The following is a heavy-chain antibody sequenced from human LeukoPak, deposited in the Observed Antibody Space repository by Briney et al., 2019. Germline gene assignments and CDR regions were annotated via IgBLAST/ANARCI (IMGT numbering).Heavy chain of an antibody. J-gene: IGHJ6*03. CDR1: GFTFSSHW. D-gene: IGHD6-13*01. CDR3: ARIRAGIAATGNYYYYMDV. Sequence: PGGSLRLSCAASGFTFSSHWMSWVRQAPGKGLEWVANIKQDGSEKYYVDSVKGRFTISRDNAKNSLYLQMNSLRAEDTAVYYCARIRAGIAATGNYYYYMDVWGKGTTVTVSS. CDR2: IKQDGSEK. V-gene: IGHV3-7*01.